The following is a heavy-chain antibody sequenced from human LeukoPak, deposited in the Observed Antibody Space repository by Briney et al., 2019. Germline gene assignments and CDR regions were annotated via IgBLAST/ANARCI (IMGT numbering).Heavy chain of an antibody. Sequence: SETLSLTCTVSGGSISSYYWSWIRQPPGKGLEWIGYIYYSGSTNYNPSHKSRVTISVDTSKNQFSLKLSSVTAADTAVYYCARSLSMGTDFDYWGQGTLVTVSS. CDR3: ARSLSMGTDFDY. V-gene: IGHV4-59*08. D-gene: IGHD5-18*01. CDR1: GGSISSYY. J-gene: IGHJ4*02. CDR2: IYYSGST.